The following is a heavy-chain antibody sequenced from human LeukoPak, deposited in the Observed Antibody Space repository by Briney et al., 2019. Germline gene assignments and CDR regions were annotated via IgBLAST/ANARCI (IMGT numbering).Heavy chain of an antibody. D-gene: IGHD1-26*01. CDR1: GGSISSYY. CDR2: IYTTGST. J-gene: IGHJ6*03. CDR3: ARHVGSGSYYGYYYYYMDV. Sequence: SETLSLTCTVSGGSISSYYWSWIRQPAGKGLEWIGRIYTTGSTNYNPSLKSRVTMSVDTSKNQFSLKLSSVTAADTAVYYCARHVGSGSYYGYYYYYMDVWGKGTTVTISS. V-gene: IGHV4-4*07.